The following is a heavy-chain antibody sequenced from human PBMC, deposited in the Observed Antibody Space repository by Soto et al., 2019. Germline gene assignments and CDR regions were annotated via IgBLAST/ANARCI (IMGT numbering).Heavy chain of an antibody. V-gene: IGHV1-8*01. J-gene: IGHJ4*02. D-gene: IGHD6-19*01. CDR1: GYTFTSND. CDR2: MNPNTDNT. Sequence: QVQLVQSGAEVKKPGASVKVSCKASGYTFTSNDINWVRQATGQGLEWMGWMNPNTDNTGYAQKFQGRVTMTRNTSISTAYMELSSLRSEDTAMYYCASAIAVASTGFDYWGQGTLVTVSS. CDR3: ASAIAVASTGFDY.